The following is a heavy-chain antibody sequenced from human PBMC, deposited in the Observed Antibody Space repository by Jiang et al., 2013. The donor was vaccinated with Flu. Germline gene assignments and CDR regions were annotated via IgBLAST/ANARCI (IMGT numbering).Heavy chain of an antibody. J-gene: IGHJ4*02. CDR1: GGSISSNNFY. D-gene: IGHD6-6*01. V-gene: IGHV4-39*01. CDR3: ARRYSSSPALIDY. Sequence: TLSLTCTVSGGSISSNNFYWDWIRQPPGKGLEWIGSIYYTGSTYYNPSLKSRVTIPVDTSNNQFSLTLTSVTAADTAVYYCARRYSSSPALIDYWGQGTLVTVSS. CDR2: IYYTGST.